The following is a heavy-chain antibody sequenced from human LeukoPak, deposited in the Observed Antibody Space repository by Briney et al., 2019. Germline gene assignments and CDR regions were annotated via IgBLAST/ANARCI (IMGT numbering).Heavy chain of an antibody. J-gene: IGHJ5*02. CDR1: GGTLSSYT. V-gene: IGHV1-69*02. CDR2: IIPILGIA. Sequence: SVKVSCKASGGTLSSYTISWVRQAPGQGLEWMGRIIPILGIANYAQKFQGRVTITADKSTSTAYMELSSLRSEDTAVYYCASHCSGGSCYGFRFDPWGQGTLVTVSS. CDR3: ASHCSGGSCYGFRFDP. D-gene: IGHD2-15*01.